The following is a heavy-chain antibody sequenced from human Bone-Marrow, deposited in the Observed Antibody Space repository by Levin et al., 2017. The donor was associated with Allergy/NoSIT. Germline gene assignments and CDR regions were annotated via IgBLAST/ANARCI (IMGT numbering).Heavy chain of an antibody. V-gene: IGHV5-10-1*01. D-gene: IGHD1-14*01. CDR2: IDPSDSYT. CDR3: ARRYSLSGNWYFDL. CDR1: GYSFTSYW. Sequence: KRGESLKISCKGSGYSFTSYWIIWVRQMPGKGLEWMGRIDPSDSYTNYSPSFQGHVTISGDKSISTAYLQWSSLKASDSAMYYCARRYSLSGNWYFDLWGRGTLVTVSS. J-gene: IGHJ2*01.